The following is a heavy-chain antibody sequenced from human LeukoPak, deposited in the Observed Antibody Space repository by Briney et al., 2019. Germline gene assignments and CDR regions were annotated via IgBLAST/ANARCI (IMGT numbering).Heavy chain of an antibody. CDR2: IYSGGST. J-gene: IGHJ3*02. Sequence: SETLSLTCTVSGGSFTTHYWNWFRQPAGKGLEWIGRIYSGGSTNYKSSLKSRVIMSIDTSKRQLSLKLSSVTAADTAIYYCARDIGLGYSSPSFASDIWGPGTLVIVSS. CDR1: GGSFTTHY. V-gene: IGHV4-4*07. CDR3: ARDIGLGYSSPSFASDI. D-gene: IGHD6-6*01.